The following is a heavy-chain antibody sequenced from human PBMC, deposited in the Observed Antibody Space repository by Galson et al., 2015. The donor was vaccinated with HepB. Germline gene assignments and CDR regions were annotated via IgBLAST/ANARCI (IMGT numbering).Heavy chain of an antibody. Sequence: SLRLSCAASGFTFSSYGMHWVRQAPGKGLEWVAVISYDGSNKYYADSVKGRFTISRDNSKNTLYLQMNSLRAEDTAVYYCAKDGGYCSGGSCQIFFDYWGQGTLVTVSS. CDR2: ISYDGSNK. CDR1: GFTFSSYG. D-gene: IGHD2-15*01. CDR3: AKDGGYCSGGSCQIFFDY. V-gene: IGHV3-30*18. J-gene: IGHJ4*02.